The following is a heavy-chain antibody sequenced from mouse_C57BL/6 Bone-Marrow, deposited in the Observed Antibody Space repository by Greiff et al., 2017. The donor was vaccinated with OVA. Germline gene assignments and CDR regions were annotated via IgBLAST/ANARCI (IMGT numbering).Heavy chain of an antibody. Sequence: QVQLQQSGPELVKPVASVKISCKASGYAFSSSWMNWVKQRPGKGLEWIGRIYPGDGATNYNGKFKGKATLTADKSSSTAYMQLSSLTSEDSAVYFYARYGYDGNAMDYWGQGTSVTVSS. CDR3: ARYGYDGNAMDY. CDR2: IYPGDGAT. J-gene: IGHJ4*01. V-gene: IGHV1-82*01. CDR1: GYAFSSSW. D-gene: IGHD2-2*01.